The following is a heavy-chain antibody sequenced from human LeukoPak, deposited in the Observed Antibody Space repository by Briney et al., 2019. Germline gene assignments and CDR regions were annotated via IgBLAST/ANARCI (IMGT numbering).Heavy chain of an antibody. D-gene: IGHD3-10*01. Sequence: SETLSLTCAVYGGSFSGYYWSWIRQPPGKGLEWIGEINHSGSTNYNPSLKSRVTISVDTSKNQFSLKLSSVTAADTAVYYCAGGSGSYEDYWGQGTLVTVSS. J-gene: IGHJ4*02. CDR3: AGGSGSYEDY. CDR1: GGSFSGYY. V-gene: IGHV4-34*01. CDR2: INHSGST.